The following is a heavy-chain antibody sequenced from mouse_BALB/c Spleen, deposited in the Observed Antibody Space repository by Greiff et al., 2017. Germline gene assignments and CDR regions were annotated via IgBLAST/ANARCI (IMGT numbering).Heavy chain of an antibody. Sequence: QVQLKQSGPQLVRPGASVKISCKASGYSFTSYWMHWVKQRPGQGLEWIGMIDPSDSETRLNQKFKDKATLTVDKSSSTAYMQLSSPTSEDSAVYYCARNYGNYETWCAYWGQGTLVTVSA. CDR2: IDPSDSET. D-gene: IGHD2-1*01. V-gene: IGHV1S126*01. CDR1: GYSFTSYW. J-gene: IGHJ3*01. CDR3: ARNYGNYETWCAY.